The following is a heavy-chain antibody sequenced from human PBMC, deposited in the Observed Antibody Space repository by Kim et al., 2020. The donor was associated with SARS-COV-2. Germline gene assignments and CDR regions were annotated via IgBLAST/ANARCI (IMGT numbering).Heavy chain of an antibody. CDR3: TRLDV. CDR2: KANSYAT. V-gene: IGHV3-73*01. J-gene: IGHJ6*02. Sequence: KANSYATAYAASVKGRFTISRDDSKNTAYLQMNSLKTEDTAVYYCTRLDVWGQGTTVTVSS.